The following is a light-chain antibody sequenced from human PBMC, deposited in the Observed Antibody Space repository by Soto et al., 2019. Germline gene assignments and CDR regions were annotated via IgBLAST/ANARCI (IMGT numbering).Light chain of an antibody. V-gene: IGKV3-20*01. CDR2: GAS. J-gene: IGKJ1*01. CDR3: QHFENALTWT. Sequence: EIVLTQSPGPLSLCPGEKATLSCRASQSVSSTYLIWYQQKPGQAPRLLIYGASSRATGVPNRFRGGGSGTDFTLTISRLEPEYSAVDYCQHFENALTWTFGQGTKVDIK. CDR1: QSVSSTY.